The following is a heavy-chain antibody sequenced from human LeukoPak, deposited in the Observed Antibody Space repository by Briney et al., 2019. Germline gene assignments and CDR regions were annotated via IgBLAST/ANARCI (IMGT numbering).Heavy chain of an antibody. D-gene: IGHD2-15*01. V-gene: IGHV3-21*01. J-gene: IGHJ4*02. CDR3: ASDGCSGGSCKDGY. Sequence: GGSLRLSCAASGFTFSSYSMNWVRQAPGEGLEWVSSISSSSSYIYYADSVNGRFTISRDNAKNSLYLQMNSLRAEDTAVYYCASDGCSGGSCKDGYWGQGTLVTVSS. CDR2: ISSSSSYI. CDR1: GFTFSSYS.